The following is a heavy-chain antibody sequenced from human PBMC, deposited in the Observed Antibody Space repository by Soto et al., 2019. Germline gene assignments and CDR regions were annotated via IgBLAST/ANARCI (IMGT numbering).Heavy chain of an antibody. CDR1: GFTFSSYS. Sequence: EVQLVESGGGLVKPGGSLRLSCAASGFTFSSYSMNWVRQAPGKGLEWVSSISSSSSYIYYADSVKGRFTISRDNAKNTLYVQMNSLRVEDTAVYYCASRDDRDPLPRGYGMDVWGQGTTVTVSS. J-gene: IGHJ6*02. CDR3: ASRDDRDPLPRGYGMDV. D-gene: IGHD2-2*01. V-gene: IGHV3-21*01. CDR2: ISSSSSYI.